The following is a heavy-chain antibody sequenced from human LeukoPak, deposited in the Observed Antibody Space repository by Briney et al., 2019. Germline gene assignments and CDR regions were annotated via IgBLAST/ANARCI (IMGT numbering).Heavy chain of an antibody. CDR1: GYTFTSYY. Sequence: GASVKVSCKASGYTFTSYYMHWVRQAPGQGLEWMGIINPSGGSTSYAQKFQGRVTMTRDTSTSTVYMELSSLRSEGTAVYYCARDRIVVVTATSGSYDYWGQGTLVTVSS. D-gene: IGHD2-21*02. CDR3: ARDRIVVVTATSGSYDY. CDR2: INPSGGST. J-gene: IGHJ4*02. V-gene: IGHV1-46*01.